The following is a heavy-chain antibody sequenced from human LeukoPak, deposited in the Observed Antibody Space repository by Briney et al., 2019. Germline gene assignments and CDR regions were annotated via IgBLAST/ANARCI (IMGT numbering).Heavy chain of an antibody. D-gene: IGHD6-13*01. Sequence: PGGSLRLSCAASGFTFSRLAMTWVRQAPGKGLEWVSTISASGPYYADAVRGRFTISRDNAKNSLYLQMNSLRAEDTAVYYCARDLGIAAAGTTFSRVYYYYGMDVWGQGTTVTVSS. CDR3: ARDLGIAAAGTTFSRVYYYYGMDV. CDR2: ISASGP. V-gene: IGHV3-23*01. CDR1: GFTFSRLA. J-gene: IGHJ6*02.